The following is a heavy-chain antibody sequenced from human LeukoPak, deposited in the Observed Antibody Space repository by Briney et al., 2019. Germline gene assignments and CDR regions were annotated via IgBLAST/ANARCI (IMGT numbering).Heavy chain of an antibody. CDR3: ARRYNWNEGVAFDI. J-gene: IGHJ3*02. Sequence: PSETLSLTCTVSGGSISSYYWSWIRQPPGKGLEWIGNIYYSGSTNYNPSLKSRVTISVDTSKNQFSLKLSSVTAADTAVYYCARRYNWNEGVAFDIWGQGTTVTVSS. CDR2: IYYSGST. D-gene: IGHD1-20*01. CDR1: GGSISSYY. V-gene: IGHV4-59*08.